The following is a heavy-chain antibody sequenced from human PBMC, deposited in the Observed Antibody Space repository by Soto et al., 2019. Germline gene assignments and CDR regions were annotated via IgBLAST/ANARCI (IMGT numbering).Heavy chain of an antibody. CDR2: ISGSGGST. J-gene: IGHJ4*02. D-gene: IGHD3-10*01. CDR1: GFTFSSYA. CDR3: AKDLFPSGGATYFDY. Sequence: EVQLLESGGGLVQPGGSLRLSCAASGFTFSSYAMSWVRQAPGKGLEWVSAISGSGGSTYYADSVKGRFTISRDNSKNTLYLQMNSLSAEDTVVHYCAKDLFPSGGATYFDYWGQGTLVTVSS. V-gene: IGHV3-23*01.